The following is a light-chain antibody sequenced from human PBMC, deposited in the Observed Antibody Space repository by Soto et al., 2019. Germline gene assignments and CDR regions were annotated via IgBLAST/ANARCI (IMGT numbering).Light chain of an antibody. CDR2: GAS. CDR3: QQRSDWPPLT. J-gene: IGKJ4*01. V-gene: IGKV3D-20*02. Sequence: EIVLAQSPGTLSLSPGERATLSCRASQSVTNSFLAWYQQKPGQAPRLLIYGASTRATGIPARFSGSGSGTDFTLTISSLEPEDFAVYYCQQRSDWPPLTFGGGTKVDIK. CDR1: QSVTNSF.